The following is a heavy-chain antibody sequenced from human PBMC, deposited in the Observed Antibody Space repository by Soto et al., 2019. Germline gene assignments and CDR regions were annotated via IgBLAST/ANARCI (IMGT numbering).Heavy chain of an antibody. J-gene: IGHJ4*02. CDR1: GGSVTNSSYY. D-gene: IGHD2-2*02. V-gene: IGHV4-39*01. CDR3: VSQRNTVPTQAYFAY. Sequence: KPSETLSLTCTVSGGSVTNSSYYWGWIRQSPGKGLEWIGSVYYRGRSYSKSSVKSRVTISVDTSKNRFSLSLNSVTASDTAVYFCVSQRNTVPTQAYFAYWGPGALVTVSS. CDR2: VYYRGRS.